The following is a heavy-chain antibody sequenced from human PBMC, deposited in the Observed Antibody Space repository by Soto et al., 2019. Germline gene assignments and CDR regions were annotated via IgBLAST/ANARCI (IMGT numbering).Heavy chain of an antibody. J-gene: IGHJ6*02. D-gene: IGHD2-15*01. Sequence: QVQLVQSGAEVKKPGSSVKVSCKASGGTFSSYAISWVRQAPGQGLEWMGGIIPIFGTANYAQKFQGRVTITADESTSTAYMELSSLRSEDTAVYYCARGEFYCSGGSCYRTLYYYCGMDVWGQGTTVTVSS. V-gene: IGHV1-69*01. CDR2: IIPIFGTA. CDR1: GGTFSSYA. CDR3: ARGEFYCSGGSCYRTLYYYCGMDV.